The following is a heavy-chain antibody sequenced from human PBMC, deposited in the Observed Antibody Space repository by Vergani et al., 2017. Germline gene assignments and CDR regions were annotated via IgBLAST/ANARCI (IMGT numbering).Heavy chain of an antibody. V-gene: IGHV4-34*01. Sequence: QVQLQQWGAGLLKPSETLSLTCAVYGGSFSGYYWSWIRQPPGKGLEWIGSIYYSGSTYYNPSLKSRVTISVDTSKNQFPLKLSSVTAADTAVYYCASLPADGLVHVGGGGQGTLVTVSS. D-gene: IGHD3-22*01. CDR1: GGSFSGYY. J-gene: IGHJ4*02. CDR3: ASLPADGLVHVGG. CDR2: IYYSGST.